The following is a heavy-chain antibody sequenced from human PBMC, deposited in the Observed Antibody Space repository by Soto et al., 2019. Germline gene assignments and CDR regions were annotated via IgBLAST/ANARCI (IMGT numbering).Heavy chain of an antibody. V-gene: IGHV4-59*01. J-gene: IGHJ4*02. CDR1: GASTDNYY. CDR2: VHYSGST. CDR3: ARGKKYFDY. Sequence: PSETLSLTCSVSGASTDNYYWSWIRQPPWKGLEWIGHVHYSGSTNYNPSLKSRVTISLDTSTNQFCLKVSSLTAADTAVYYCARGKKYFDYWGQATLVTVSS.